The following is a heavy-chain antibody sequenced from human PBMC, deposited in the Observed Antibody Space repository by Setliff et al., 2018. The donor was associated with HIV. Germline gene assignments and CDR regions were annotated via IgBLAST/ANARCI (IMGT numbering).Heavy chain of an antibody. CDR1: GGSITSSTHY. Sequence: SETLSLTCTVSGGSITSSTHYWDWIRQPPGKGLEWIGTVYYSGKTYYTQSLKSRVTVSVDSSKNQISLKVTSVTAADTAVYYCARVIAVAGTHSVDYWGQGTLVTVSS. CDR3: ARVIAVAGTHSVDY. D-gene: IGHD6-19*01. J-gene: IGHJ4*02. V-gene: IGHV4-39*07. CDR2: VYYSGKT.